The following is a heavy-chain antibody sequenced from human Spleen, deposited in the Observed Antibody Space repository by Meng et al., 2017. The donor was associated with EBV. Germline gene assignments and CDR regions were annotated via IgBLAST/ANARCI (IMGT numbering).Heavy chain of an antibody. CDR2: ISTSSSYI. Sequence: EVQLVESGGGLVKPGGSRRLSCAASGFTFSSYNMNWVRQAPGKGLEWVSSISTSSSYIYYADSLKGRFTISRDDAKSSLYLQMNSLRAEDTAVYYCARQYATSWPLDYWGQGTLVTVSS. J-gene: IGHJ4*02. CDR1: GFTFSSYN. D-gene: IGHD2-2*01. CDR3: ARQYATSWPLDY. V-gene: IGHV3-21*01.